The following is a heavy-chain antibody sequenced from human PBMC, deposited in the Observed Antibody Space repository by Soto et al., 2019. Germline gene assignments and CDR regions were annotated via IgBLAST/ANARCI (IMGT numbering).Heavy chain of an antibody. CDR2: ISGSSGST. CDR3: AKDFSSGSYSYYYYGMDV. J-gene: IGHJ6*02. CDR1: GFTFSNYA. V-gene: IGHV3-23*01. Sequence: GGSLRLSCAASGFTFSNYAMSWVRQAPGKGLEWVSAISGSSGSTHYADPVKGRFTISRDNSKSTLHLQMNSLSAEDTAVYYCAKDFSSGSYSYYYYGMDVWGQGTTVTVSS. D-gene: IGHD1-26*01.